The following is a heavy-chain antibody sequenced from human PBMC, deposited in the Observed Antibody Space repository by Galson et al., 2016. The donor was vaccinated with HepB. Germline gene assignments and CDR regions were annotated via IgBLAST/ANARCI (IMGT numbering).Heavy chain of an antibody. V-gene: IGHV3-33*01. J-gene: IGHJ3*02. CDR1: GFPFSNYG. Sequence: SLRLSCAASGFPFSNYGMHWVRQTPDKGLEWVAIVWYDGETKYYGDSVKGRFTISRDNSKNTLYLQMNSLRVEDTAVYYCAREGADGDLHDAFDIWGQGTMLTVSS. D-gene: IGHD4-17*01. CDR3: AREGADGDLHDAFDI. CDR2: VWYDGETK.